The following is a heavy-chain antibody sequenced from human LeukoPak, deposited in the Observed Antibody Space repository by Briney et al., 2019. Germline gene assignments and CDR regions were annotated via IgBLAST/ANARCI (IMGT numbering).Heavy chain of an antibody. CDR3: ARGSGSGWPLDR. J-gene: IGHJ5*02. CDR1: GVIVSRNF. CDR2: MYAGGTT. Sequence: WGSLRLSCAASGVIVSRNFMSWVRQAPGKGLQWVAIMYAGGTTDYSDSVRGRFHISRDSSNNTLSLQINSLRAEDTAVYYCARGSGSGWPLDRWGQGALVTVSS. D-gene: IGHD6-19*01. V-gene: IGHV3-53*01.